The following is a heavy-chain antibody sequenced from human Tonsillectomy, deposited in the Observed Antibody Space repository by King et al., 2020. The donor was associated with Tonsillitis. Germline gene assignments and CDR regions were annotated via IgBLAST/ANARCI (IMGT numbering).Heavy chain of an antibody. J-gene: IGHJ4*02. D-gene: IGHD2-2*02. Sequence: HVQLVESGGGVVQPGRSLRLSCAASGFTFSSYAMHWVRQAPGKGLEWVALISYDGSNKYYADSVKGRFTISRDNSKNTLYLQMNSLRAEDTAVYYCARAGRYTTLMRYYFDYWGQGTLVTVSS. V-gene: IGHV3-30-3*01. CDR1: GFTFSSYA. CDR3: ARAGRYTTLMRYYFDY. CDR2: ISYDGSNK.